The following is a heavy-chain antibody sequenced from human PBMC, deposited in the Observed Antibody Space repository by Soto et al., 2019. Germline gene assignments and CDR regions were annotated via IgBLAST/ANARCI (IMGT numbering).Heavy chain of an antibody. CDR1: GFTFSSYA. CDR3: ARDLPGYYYDSSAENDAFDI. V-gene: IGHV3-30-3*01. D-gene: IGHD3-22*01. CDR2: ISYDGSNK. Sequence: GGSLRLSCAASGFTFSSYAMHWVRQAPGKGLEWVAVISYDGSNKYYADSVKGRFTISRDNSKNTLYLQMNSLRAEDTAVYYCARDLPGYYYDSSAENDAFDIWGQGTMVTVSS. J-gene: IGHJ3*02.